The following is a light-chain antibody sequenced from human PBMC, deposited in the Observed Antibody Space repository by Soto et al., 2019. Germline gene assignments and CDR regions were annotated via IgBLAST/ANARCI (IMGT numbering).Light chain of an antibody. CDR2: AAT. Sequence: IQMTQSPSSVSASVGDRVTITCRASQDIGPWLAWYQQKPGKAPKLLIFAATTLQSGVPSRFRVGGSVTDFTLTITGLQPEDFASYYCLQTDPFPLAFGGGTNVDFK. V-gene: IGKV1D-12*01. CDR1: QDIGPW. J-gene: IGKJ4*01. CDR3: LQTDPFPLA.